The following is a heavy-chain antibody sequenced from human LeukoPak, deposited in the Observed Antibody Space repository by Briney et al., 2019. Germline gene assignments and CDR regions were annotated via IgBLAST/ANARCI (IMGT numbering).Heavy chain of an antibody. V-gene: IGHV1-69*05. CDR3: AKDRGYSYGYQDY. J-gene: IGHJ4*02. Sequence: ASVKVSCKTSGGTFNNSAISWVRQAPGQGLEWLGGIMPLFGTAGYAQKFQGRVTITKDESTRTVYLELTSLTSDDTAVYYCAKDRGYSYGYQDYWGQGTLVTVSS. CDR1: GGTFNNSA. D-gene: IGHD5-18*01. CDR2: IMPLFGTA.